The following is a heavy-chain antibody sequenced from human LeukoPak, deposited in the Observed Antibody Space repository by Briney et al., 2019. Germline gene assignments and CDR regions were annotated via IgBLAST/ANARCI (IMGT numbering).Heavy chain of an antibody. Sequence: PSETLSLTCTVSGGSISSSSYYWGWIRQPPGKGLEWIGSIYYSGSTYYNPSLKSRVTISVDTSKNQFSLKLSSVTAADTAVYYCARHRAGLYHDILTGYFDYWGQGTLVTVSS. CDR2: IYYSGST. CDR3: ARHRAGLYHDILTGYFDY. V-gene: IGHV4-39*01. CDR1: GGSISSSSYY. D-gene: IGHD3-9*01. J-gene: IGHJ4*02.